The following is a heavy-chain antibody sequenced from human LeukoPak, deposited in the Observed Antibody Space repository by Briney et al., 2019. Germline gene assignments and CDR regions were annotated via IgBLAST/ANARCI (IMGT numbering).Heavy chain of an antibody. Sequence: GGSLRLSCAVSGFTFRNYEMNWFRQAPAKGLEWVSYISNSGHSIKYADSVKGRFTVSKDNAKDSLHLQMNSLTADDTAVYFCATGNYGPQPHYWGQGTLVTVSS. J-gene: IGHJ4*02. CDR3: ATGNYGPQPHY. V-gene: IGHV3-48*03. CDR2: ISNSGHSI. D-gene: IGHD3-16*01. CDR1: GFTFRNYE.